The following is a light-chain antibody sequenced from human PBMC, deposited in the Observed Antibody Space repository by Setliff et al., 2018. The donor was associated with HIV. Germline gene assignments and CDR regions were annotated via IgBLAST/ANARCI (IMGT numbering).Light chain of an antibody. V-gene: IGLV2-14*03. Sequence: QSALTQPASVSGPPGQSITISCTGTSNDIGDYNYVSWYQQHPGKAPKLLIYDVSYRPSGVSTRFSGSKSRNTASLIISGLQAEDEADYHCASYTRDNSYVFGTGTKVNVL. CDR1: SNDIGDYNY. CDR2: DVS. CDR3: ASYTRDNSYV. J-gene: IGLJ1*01.